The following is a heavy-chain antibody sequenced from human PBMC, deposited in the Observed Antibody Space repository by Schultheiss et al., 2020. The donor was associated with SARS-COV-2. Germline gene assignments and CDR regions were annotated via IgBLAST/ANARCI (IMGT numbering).Heavy chain of an antibody. CDR3: ARDRWIKDQLLDRYYYYGMDV. CDR1: GFIFSDYY. D-gene: IGHD2-2*02. Sequence: GSLRLSCAASGFIFSDYYMNWVHQAPGKGLEWIGYIYYSGTTHYNPSLKTRVTISVDTSKNQFSLKLSSVTAADTAVYYCARDRWIKDQLLDRYYYYGMDVWGQGTTVTVSS. J-gene: IGHJ6*02. CDR2: IYYSGTT. V-gene: IGHV4-59*12.